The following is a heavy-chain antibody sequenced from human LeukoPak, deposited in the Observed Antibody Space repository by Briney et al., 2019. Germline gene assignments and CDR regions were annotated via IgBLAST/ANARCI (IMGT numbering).Heavy chain of an antibody. CDR3: ARDRASTAMAYFDY. CDR1: GGTFSSYA. CDR2: IIPIFGTA. J-gene: IGHJ4*02. V-gene: IGHV1-69*05. Sequence: SVKVSCKASGGTFSSYAISWVRQAPGQGLEWMGRIIPIFGTANYAQKFQGRVTITTDESTSTAYMELSSLRSEDTAVYYCARDRASTAMAYFDYWGQGTLFTVSS. D-gene: IGHD5-18*01.